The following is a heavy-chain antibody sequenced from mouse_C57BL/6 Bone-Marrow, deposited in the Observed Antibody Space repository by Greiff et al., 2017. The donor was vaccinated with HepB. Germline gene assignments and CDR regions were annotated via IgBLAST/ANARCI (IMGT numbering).Heavy chain of an antibody. CDR1: GFTFSDYY. CDR3: ARPPGGNWYFDV. J-gene: IGHJ1*03. Sequence: EVHLVESGGGLVQPGGSLKLSCAASGFTFSDYYMYWVRQTPEKRLEWVAYISNGGGSTYYPDTVKGRFTISRDNAKNTLYLQMSRLKSEDTAMYYCARPPGGNWYFDVWGTGTTVTVSS. CDR2: ISNGGGST. V-gene: IGHV5-12*01.